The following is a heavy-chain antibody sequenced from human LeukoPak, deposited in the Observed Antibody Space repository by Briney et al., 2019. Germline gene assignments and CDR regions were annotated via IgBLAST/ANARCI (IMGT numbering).Heavy chain of an antibody. J-gene: IGHJ6*02. V-gene: IGHV3-53*01. CDR1: GFTVSRNY. CDR3: ARGSGNYYYGMDV. CDR2: IYSAGTT. D-gene: IGHD1-26*01. Sequence: GGSLRLSCAVSGFTVSRNYYMNWVRQAPGKGLEWVAVIYSAGTTYYADSVKGRFTISRDNSKNTVYLQMNSLRAEDTAVYYCARGSGNYYYGMDVWGQGTTVTVSS.